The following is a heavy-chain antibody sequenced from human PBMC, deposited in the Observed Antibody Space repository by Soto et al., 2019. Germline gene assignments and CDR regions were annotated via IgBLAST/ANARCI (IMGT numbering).Heavy chain of an antibody. CDR1: GFTFSNAW. Sequence: EGSLRLSCAASGFTFSNAWMSWVRQAPGKGLEWVGRIKSKTDGGTTDYAAPVKGRFTISRDDSKNTLYLQMNSLKTEDTAVYYCTTDPMTTVTTFDYWGQGTLVTVSS. J-gene: IGHJ4*02. CDR3: TTDPMTTVTTFDY. D-gene: IGHD4-17*01. CDR2: IKSKTDGGTT. V-gene: IGHV3-15*01.